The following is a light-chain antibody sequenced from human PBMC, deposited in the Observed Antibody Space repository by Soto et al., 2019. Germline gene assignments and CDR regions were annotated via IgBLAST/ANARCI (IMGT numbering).Light chain of an antibody. CDR3: SSYISSSTLV. CDR1: SSDVGAYNY. CDR2: EVS. Sequence: QSVLTQPASVSGPPGQSITISCTGTSSDVGAYNYVSWYQQHPGKAPKLMIYEVSNRPSGVSNRFSGSKSGNTASRTISGLQAEDEADYYCSSYISSSTLVFGTGTKVTVL. V-gene: IGLV2-14*01. J-gene: IGLJ1*01.